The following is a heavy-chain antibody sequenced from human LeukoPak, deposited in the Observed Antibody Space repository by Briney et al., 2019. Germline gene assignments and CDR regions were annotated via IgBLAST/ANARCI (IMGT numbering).Heavy chain of an antibody. D-gene: IGHD4-17*01. CDR2: ISSSSSYI. Sequence: GGSLRLSCAASGFTFSSYSMNWVRQAPGKGLEWVSSISSSSSYIYYADSVKGRFTISRDNSKNTLYLQMNSLRAEDTAVYYCAKSPISVTTFSVSSWGQGTLVTVSS. CDR3: AKSPISVTTFSVSS. V-gene: IGHV3-21*04. CDR1: GFTFSSYS. J-gene: IGHJ4*02.